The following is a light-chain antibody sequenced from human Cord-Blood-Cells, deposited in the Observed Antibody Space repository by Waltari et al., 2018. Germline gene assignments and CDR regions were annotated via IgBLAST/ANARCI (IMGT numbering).Light chain of an antibody. J-gene: IGLJ3*02. CDR2: EGS. Sequence: QSALTQPASVSGSPGQSIPISCTGTSSDVGRYNLVSWYQHHSGKAPKLMIYEGSKRPSGVSNRFSGSKSGNTASLPISGLQAEDEADYYCCSYAGSSTWVFGGGTKLTVL. CDR3: CSYAGSSTWV. CDR1: SSDVGRYNL. V-gene: IGLV2-23*01.